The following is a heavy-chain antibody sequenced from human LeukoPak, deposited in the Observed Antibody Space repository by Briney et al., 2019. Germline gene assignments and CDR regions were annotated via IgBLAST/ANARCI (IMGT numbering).Heavy chain of an antibody. J-gene: IGHJ6*02. CDR1: GFIFSSYN. Sequence: GGSLRLSCAASGFIFSSYNMNWVRQAPGEGLEWVSSISSAGNYLYYADSVKGRFTISRDYGKNSLYLQMNSLRVEDSAVYYCARVISSGEALYHYYGLDAWGQGTTVTVSS. CDR2: ISSAGNYL. V-gene: IGHV3-21*01. CDR3: ARVISSGEALYHYYGLDA. D-gene: IGHD3-22*01.